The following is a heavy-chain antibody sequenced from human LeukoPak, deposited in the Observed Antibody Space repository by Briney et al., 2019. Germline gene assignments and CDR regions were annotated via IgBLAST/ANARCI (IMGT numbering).Heavy chain of an antibody. CDR1: GYTFTSYG. J-gene: IGHJ4*02. D-gene: IGHD6-13*01. V-gene: IGHV1-18*01. Sequence: ASVKVSCKASGYTFTSYGISWVRQAPGQGLEWMGWISAYNGNTNYAQKLQGRVTMTTDTSTSTAYMELRSLRSDDTAVYYCARDIGGWSTGYSSSSGYWGQGTLVTVSS. CDR3: ARDIGGWSTGYSSSSGY. CDR2: ISAYNGNT.